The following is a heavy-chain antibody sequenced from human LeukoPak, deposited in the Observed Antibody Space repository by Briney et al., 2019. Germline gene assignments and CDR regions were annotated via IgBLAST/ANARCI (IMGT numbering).Heavy chain of an antibody. D-gene: IGHD1/OR15-1a*01. CDR3: TRGEHGMTVALFDT. CDR1: GDSVSSNSAA. Sequence: SQTLSLTCAISGDSVSSNSAAWNWIRQSPSRGLEWLGSTYYRSQWYNDYAVSVRSRITINPDTSKNQFSLQLHSVTPDDTAVYYCTRGEHGMTVALFDTWGQGTLVTVSS. V-gene: IGHV6-1*01. CDR2: TYYRSQWYN. J-gene: IGHJ4*02.